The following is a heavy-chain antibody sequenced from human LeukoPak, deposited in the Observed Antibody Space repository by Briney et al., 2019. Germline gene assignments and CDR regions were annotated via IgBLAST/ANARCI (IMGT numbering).Heavy chain of an antibody. J-gene: IGHJ2*01. V-gene: IGHV4-39*01. CDR1: GDSISSSTYY. Sequence: SETLSLTCSVSGDSISSSTYYWGWVRQPPGKGLEWIGSIYYTGSTYYSPSLKSRVTMSLDTSKNQFSLKLSSVTAADTAVYYCASRICGSACYGVFRYLDLWGRGTLVTVSS. D-gene: IGHD2-21*02. CDR2: IYYTGST. CDR3: ASRICGSACYGVFRYLDL.